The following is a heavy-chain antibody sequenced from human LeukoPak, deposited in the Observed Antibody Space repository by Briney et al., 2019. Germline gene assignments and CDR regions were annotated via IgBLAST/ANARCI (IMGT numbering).Heavy chain of an antibody. J-gene: IGHJ5*02. CDR3: ARDGYCSGGSCYSDNWSDP. CDR2: ISAYNGNT. Sequence: ASVKVSCKASGYTFISYGIIWVRQAAGQGLEWMGWISAYNGNTNYAQKVQGRVTMTTDTSPSTASVELRSLRSDDTAVYYCARDGYCSGGSCYSDNWSDPWGQGTLVTVSS. CDR1: GYTFISYG. D-gene: IGHD2-15*01. V-gene: IGHV1-18*01.